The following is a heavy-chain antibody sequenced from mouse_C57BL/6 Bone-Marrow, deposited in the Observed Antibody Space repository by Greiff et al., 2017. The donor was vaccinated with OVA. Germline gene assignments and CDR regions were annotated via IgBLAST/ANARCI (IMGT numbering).Heavy chain of an antibody. CDR3: AREDDGYTLAY. D-gene: IGHD2-3*01. CDR1: GYTFTSYW. J-gene: IGHJ3*01. Sequence: VQLQQSGAELVRPGSSVKLSCKASGYTFTSYWMHWVKQRPIQGLEWIGNIDPSDSETHYNQKFKDKATLTVDKSSSTAYMQLSSLTSEDSAVYDCAREDDGYTLAYWGQGTLVTVSA. V-gene: IGHV1-52*01. CDR2: IDPSDSET.